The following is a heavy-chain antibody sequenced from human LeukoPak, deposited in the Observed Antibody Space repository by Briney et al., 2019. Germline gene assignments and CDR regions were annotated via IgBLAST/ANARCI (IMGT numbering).Heavy chain of an antibody. J-gene: IGHJ6*02. D-gene: IGHD1-26*01. Sequence: SETLSLTWTVSGGSLSSYHCRWIRQPPGKGLEWIGYIYYSGSTNYNPSLKSRVTISVDTSKNQFSLKLSSVTAADTAVYYCARDAGSPPPRYYYYGIDVWGQGTTVTVSS. V-gene: IGHV4-59*01. CDR3: ARDAGSPPPRYYYYGIDV. CDR1: GGSLSSYH. CDR2: IYYSGST.